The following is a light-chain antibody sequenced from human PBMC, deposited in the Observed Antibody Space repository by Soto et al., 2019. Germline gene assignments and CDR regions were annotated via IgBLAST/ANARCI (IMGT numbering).Light chain of an antibody. CDR1: QDIRHY. V-gene: IGKV1-33*01. Sequence: DVQMTQSPSSLSASVGDRVTITCQASQDIRHYLNWYRQKPGKAPKLLIYDASNLETGVPSRFSGTGSGTDFTFTISSLQPEDIATYYCQQYDNCPLTFGRGTKVDIK. CDR3: QQYDNCPLT. CDR2: DAS. J-gene: IGKJ4*01.